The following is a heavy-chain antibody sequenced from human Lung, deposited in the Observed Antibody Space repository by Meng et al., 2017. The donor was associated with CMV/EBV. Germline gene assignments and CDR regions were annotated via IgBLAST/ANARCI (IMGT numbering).Heavy chain of an antibody. CDR1: GYTFTGYY. Sequence: SVKVSXKPFGYTFTGYYIHWVRQAPGPGLEWMGWINPNSGDTTYAQNFQGRVTMTRDTSITTAYMELSRLRSDDTAVYYCARLDDYGDTSKFDVWGQGATVTVSS. J-gene: IGHJ6*02. V-gene: IGHV1-2*02. CDR2: INPNSGDT. D-gene: IGHD4-17*01. CDR3: ARLDDYGDTSKFDV.